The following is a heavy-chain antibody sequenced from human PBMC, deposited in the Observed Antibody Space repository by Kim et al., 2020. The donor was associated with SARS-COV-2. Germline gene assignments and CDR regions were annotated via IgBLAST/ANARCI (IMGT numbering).Heavy chain of an antibody. V-gene: IGHV4-31*03. J-gene: IGHJ4*01. CDR1: GGSISSGGYY. Sequence: SETLSLTCTVSGGSISSGGYYWSWIRQHPGKGLEWIGYIYYSGSTYYNPSLKSRVTISVDTSKNQFSLKLSSVTAADTAVYYCARGALNYYGSGSYYNKVPYYVGYCGHGTLVTVSS. D-gene: IGHD3-10*01. CDR3: ARGALNYYGSGSYYNKVPYYVGY. CDR2: IYYSGST.